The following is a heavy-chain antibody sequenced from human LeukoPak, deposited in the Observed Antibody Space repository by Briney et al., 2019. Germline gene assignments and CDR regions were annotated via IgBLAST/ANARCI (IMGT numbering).Heavy chain of an antibody. CDR2: IIPIFGTA. V-gene: IGHV1-69*05. CDR1: GGTFSSYA. J-gene: IGHJ4*02. Sequence: ASVKVSCKPSGGTFSSYAISWVRQAPGQGLEWMGGIIPIFGTANYAQKFQGRVTISTDESTSTAYMELISLRSEDTAVYYCARDHYNYVWGSYRSFDYWGQGTLVTVSS. D-gene: IGHD3-16*02. CDR3: ARDHYNYVWGSYRSFDY.